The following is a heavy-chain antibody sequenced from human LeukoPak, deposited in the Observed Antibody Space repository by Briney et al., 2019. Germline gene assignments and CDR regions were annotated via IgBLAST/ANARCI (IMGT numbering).Heavy chain of an antibody. J-gene: IGHJ5*02. D-gene: IGHD2-2*01. Sequence: GGSLGLSCAASGFTFSSYWMSWVRQAPGKGLEWVANIKQDGSEKYYVDSVKGRFTISRDNAKNSLYLQMNSLRAEDTAVYYCARDRGYCSSTSCSASWFDPWGQGTLVTVSS. CDR1: GFTFSSYW. V-gene: IGHV3-7*01. CDR2: IKQDGSEK. CDR3: ARDRGYCSSTSCSASWFDP.